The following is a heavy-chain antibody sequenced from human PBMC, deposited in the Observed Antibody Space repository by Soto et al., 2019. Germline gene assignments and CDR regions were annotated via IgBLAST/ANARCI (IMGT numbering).Heavy chain of an antibody. CDR2: IYPGDSDT. Sequence: GESLKISCKGSGYSFTSYWIGWVRQMPGKGLEWMGIIYPGDSDTRYSPSFQGQVTISADKSISTAYLQWSSLKASDTAMYYCARKSGYSSSSRGDFDYWGQGTLVTVSS. J-gene: IGHJ4*02. CDR1: GYSFTSYW. D-gene: IGHD6-6*01. CDR3: ARKSGYSSSSRGDFDY. V-gene: IGHV5-51*01.